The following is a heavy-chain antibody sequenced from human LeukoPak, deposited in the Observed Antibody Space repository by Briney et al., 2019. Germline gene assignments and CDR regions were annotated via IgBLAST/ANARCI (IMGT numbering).Heavy chain of an antibody. D-gene: IGHD3-10*01. CDR3: ARHGGATMIRGVLVDAFDI. J-gene: IGHJ3*02. V-gene: IGHV4-59*08. CDR2: MFYSGSS. CDR1: GGSISSYY. Sequence: SETLSLTCTVSGGSISSYYWSWIRQPPGKGLEWIAYMFYSGSSNYNPSHKSRVTISVDTSKNQFSLKLSSVTAADTGVYYCARHGGATMIRGVLVDAFDIWGQGTMVTVSS.